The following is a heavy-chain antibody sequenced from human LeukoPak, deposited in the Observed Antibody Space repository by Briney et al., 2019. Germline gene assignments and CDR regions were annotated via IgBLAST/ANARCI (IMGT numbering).Heavy chain of an antibody. V-gene: IGHV5-51*01. CDR3: ARVGGAEYSSSQPFDY. Sequence: GESLNISCKGSGYSFTTYWIGWVRQMPGEGLEWMGIIYPGDSDTRYSPSFQGQVTISADKSISTAYLQWSSLKASDTAIYYCARVGGAEYSSSQPFDYWGQGTLVTVSS. CDR2: IYPGDSDT. J-gene: IGHJ4*02. CDR1: GYSFTTYW. D-gene: IGHD6-13*01.